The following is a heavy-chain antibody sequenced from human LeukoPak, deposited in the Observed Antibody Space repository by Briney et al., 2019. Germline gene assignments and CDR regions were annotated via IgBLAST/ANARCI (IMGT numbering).Heavy chain of an antibody. D-gene: IGHD2-2*02. J-gene: IGHJ5*02. CDR1: GGSFSAYY. V-gene: IGHV4-34*01. CDR3: ARGRCSSTSCYRSTVKTYNWFGP. Sequence: SETLSLTCAVYGGSFSAYYWSWIRQPPGKGLEWIGEINHSGSTNYNPSLKSRVTISVDTSKNQFSLKLSSVTAADTAVYYCARGRCSSTSCYRSTVKTYNWFGPWGQGTLVTVSS. CDR2: INHSGST.